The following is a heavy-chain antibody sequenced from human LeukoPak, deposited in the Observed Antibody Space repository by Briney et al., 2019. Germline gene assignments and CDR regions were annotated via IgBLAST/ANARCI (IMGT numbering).Heavy chain of an antibody. J-gene: IGHJ4*02. V-gene: IGHV1-8*01. D-gene: IGHD5-12*01. Sequence: GASVKVSCKASGYSFMDYDISWVRQATGQGLEWMGWMNPKSGNTGYAEKFQGRVAMTRDTSVGTAYMELSSLRSEDTAVYCCARNSGLADCWGQGTLVTVSS. CDR2: MNPKSGNT. CDR3: ARNSGLADC. CDR1: GYSFMDYD.